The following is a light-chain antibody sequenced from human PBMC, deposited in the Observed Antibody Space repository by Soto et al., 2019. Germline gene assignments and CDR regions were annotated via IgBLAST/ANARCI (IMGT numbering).Light chain of an antibody. CDR2: EVS. CDR3: NSHTSSGFRV. Sequence: QSALTQPASVSGSPGQSITISCTGTSSDVGSYNHVSWYQHHPGKAPKLMIYEVSNRPSGVSNRFSGSKSGYTASLTISGLQAEDEADYYCNSHTSSGFRVFGTGTKVTVL. J-gene: IGLJ1*01. V-gene: IGLV2-14*01. CDR1: SSDVGSYNH.